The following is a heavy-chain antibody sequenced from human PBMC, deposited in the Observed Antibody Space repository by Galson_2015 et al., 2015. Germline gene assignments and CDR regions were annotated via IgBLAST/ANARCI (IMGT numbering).Heavy chain of an antibody. V-gene: IGHV3-74*01. D-gene: IGHD1-26*01. Sequence: SLRLSCAASGFTFSTYTMGWVRHAPGKGLVWVSRINSDGTTTSYADSVKGRFTISRDNAKNTLYLQMNSLRAEDTAVYYCARVDGGYSESFDYWGQGTLVTVSS. CDR2: INSDGTTT. J-gene: IGHJ4*02. CDR3: ARVDGGYSESFDY. CDR1: GFTFSTYT.